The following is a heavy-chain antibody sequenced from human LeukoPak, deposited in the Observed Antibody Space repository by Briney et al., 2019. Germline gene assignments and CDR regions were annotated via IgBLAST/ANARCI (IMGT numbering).Heavy chain of an antibody. J-gene: IGHJ4*02. Sequence: RGSLRLSCAASGFTFSSYAMHWVRQAPGKGLEWVAVISYDGSNKYYADSVKGRFTISRDNSKNTLYLQMNSLRAEDTAVYYCAVGTAFGYWGQGTLVTVSS. V-gene: IGHV3-30*04. CDR2: ISYDGSNK. CDR1: GFTFSSYA. D-gene: IGHD1-1*01. CDR3: AVGTAFGY.